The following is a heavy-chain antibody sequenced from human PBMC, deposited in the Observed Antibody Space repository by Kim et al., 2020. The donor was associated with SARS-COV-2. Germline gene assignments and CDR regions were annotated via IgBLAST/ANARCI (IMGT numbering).Heavy chain of an antibody. CDR3: AREGWGNDAFDI. D-gene: IGHD7-27*01. Sequence: YYADSVKGRFTISRDNAKNSLYLQMNSLRAEDTAVYYCAREGWGNDAFDIWGQGTMVTVSS. J-gene: IGHJ3*02. V-gene: IGHV3-21*01.